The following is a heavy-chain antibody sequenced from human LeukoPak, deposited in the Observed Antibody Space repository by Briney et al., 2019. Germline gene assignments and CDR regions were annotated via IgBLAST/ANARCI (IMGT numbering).Heavy chain of an antibody. CDR2: INHSGST. D-gene: IGHD3-10*02. V-gene: IGHV4-34*01. CDR3: ARHVRGVAYGYFDY. Sequence: SETLSLTCAVYSGSFSGYYWSWIRQPPGKGLEWIGEINHSGSTNYNPSLKSRVTISVDTSKNQFSLKLSSVTAADTAVYYCARHVRGVAYGYFDYWGQGTLVTVSS. CDR1: SGSFSGYY. J-gene: IGHJ4*02.